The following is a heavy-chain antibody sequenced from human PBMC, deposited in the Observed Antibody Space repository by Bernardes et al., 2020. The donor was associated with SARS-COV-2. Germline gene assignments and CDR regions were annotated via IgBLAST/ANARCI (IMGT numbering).Heavy chain of an antibody. J-gene: IGHJ3*01. CDR1: GFTFTSYS. V-gene: IGHV3-21*01. CDR3: ARDFNL. CDR2: IRSDSITI. Sequence: GSLRLSCAASGFTFTSYSMNWVRQAPGKGLEWVSTIRSDSITIFYPDSVKGRFTISRDNAKNSVYLQMNSLRAEDTAVYYCARDFNLWGQGTKVTVSS.